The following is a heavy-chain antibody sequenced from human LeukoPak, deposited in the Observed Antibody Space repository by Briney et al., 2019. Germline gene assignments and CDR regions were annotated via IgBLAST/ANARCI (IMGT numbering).Heavy chain of an antibody. V-gene: IGHV1-3*03. CDR3: ARARQYDSIDY. CDR2: INAGNGNT. Sequence: ASVTVSCKASGYTFTSYAMHWVRQAPGQRLEWMGWINAGNGNTKYSQEFQGSVTMTRDMSTSTVYMELSSLRSEDTAIYYCARARQYDSIDYWGQGTLVTASS. CDR1: GYTFTSYA. D-gene: IGHD3-22*01. J-gene: IGHJ4*02.